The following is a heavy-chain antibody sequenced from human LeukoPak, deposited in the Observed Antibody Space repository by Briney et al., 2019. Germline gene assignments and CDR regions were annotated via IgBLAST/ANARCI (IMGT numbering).Heavy chain of an antibody. Sequence: ASVKVSCKASGYTFTGYYMHWVRQAPGQGLEWMGRINPNSGGTNYAQKFQGRVTMTRDTSISTAYMELSRLRSDDTAVYYCATKNYDSSGYFGYWGQGTLVTVS. J-gene: IGHJ4*02. D-gene: IGHD3-22*01. CDR2: INPNSGGT. V-gene: IGHV1-2*06. CDR3: ATKNYDSSGYFGY. CDR1: GYTFTGYY.